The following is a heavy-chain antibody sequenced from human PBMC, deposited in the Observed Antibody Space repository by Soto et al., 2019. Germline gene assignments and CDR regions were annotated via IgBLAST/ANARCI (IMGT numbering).Heavy chain of an antibody. D-gene: IGHD3-10*01. CDR1: GFTFDDYA. CDR2: ISWNGAAT. J-gene: IGHJ4*02. V-gene: IGHV3-9*01. CDR3: ANLPLYGSGFDC. Sequence: EAQLVESGGGLVQPGRSLRLSCVASGFTFDDYAIHWVRQAPGKGLEWVSGISWNGAATGYADSVKGRFTISRYNAKNSLYLQMRSLRTEDTAIYYCANLPLYGSGFDCWGQGTLVTVSS.